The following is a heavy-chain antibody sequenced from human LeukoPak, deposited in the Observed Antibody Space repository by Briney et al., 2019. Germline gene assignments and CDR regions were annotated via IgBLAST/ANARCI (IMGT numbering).Heavy chain of an antibody. Sequence: KPSGTLSLTCTVSGASISSYYWSWIRQPPGKGLEWIAYIYYSGSTNYNPSLKSRVTISVDTSKNQFSLKLSSVTAADTAVYYCARDTGGFDYWGQGTLLTVSS. J-gene: IGHJ4*02. CDR2: IYYSGST. D-gene: IGHD7-27*01. CDR1: GASISSYY. V-gene: IGHV4-59*01. CDR3: ARDTGGFDY.